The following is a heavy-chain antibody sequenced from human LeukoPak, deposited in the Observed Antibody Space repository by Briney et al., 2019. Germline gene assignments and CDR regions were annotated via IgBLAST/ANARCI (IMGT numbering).Heavy chain of an antibody. CDR2: MSSNGGST. CDR1: GYTFRRYA. CDR3: AKGQSGYYGLCGVCWFDP. D-gene: IGHD5-12*01. Sequence: GGSLRLSCAASGYTFRRYAMHWVRQARGKGLDYVCAMSSNGGSTYYANSVKGRFTISRDNSKNTLYLQMGSLRAEDMAVYYCAKGQSGYYGLCGVCWFDPWGQGTRVTVSS. J-gene: IGHJ5*02. V-gene: IGHV3-64*01.